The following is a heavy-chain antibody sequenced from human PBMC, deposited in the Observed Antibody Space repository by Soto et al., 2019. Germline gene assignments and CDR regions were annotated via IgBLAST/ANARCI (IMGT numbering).Heavy chain of an antibody. CDR1: GFTFRSYA. Sequence: RLLESGGGLIQPGGSLRLSCSASGFTFRSYAMSWVRQAPGKGLEWVSGISGSGGSTYYADAVQGRFTISRDDSKNILYLQLNSLRAEDTAVYYCAKDYEDVVVAAGFDPWGQGTLVTVSS. V-gene: IGHV3-23*01. J-gene: IGHJ5*02. CDR2: ISGSGGST. D-gene: IGHD2-21*02. CDR3: AKDYEDVVVAAGFDP.